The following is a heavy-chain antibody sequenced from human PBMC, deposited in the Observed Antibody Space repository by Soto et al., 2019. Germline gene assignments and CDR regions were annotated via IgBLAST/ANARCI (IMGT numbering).Heavy chain of an antibody. V-gene: IGHV3-23*01. CDR3: ARDYLEYSSSSLYYYYFYGMDV. CDR2: IIGSGGKT. J-gene: IGHJ6*02. D-gene: IGHD6-6*01. Sequence: GGSLRLSCAASGFTFSGYAITWVRQAPGKGLEWVATIIGSGGKTYYADSVKGRFTISRDNSKNTVYLQMNSLRAVDTAVYYCARDYLEYSSSSLYYYYFYGMDVCGQGTTVTVSS. CDR1: GFTFSGYA.